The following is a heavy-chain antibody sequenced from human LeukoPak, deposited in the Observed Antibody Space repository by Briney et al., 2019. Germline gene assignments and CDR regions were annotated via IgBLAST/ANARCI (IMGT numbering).Heavy chain of an antibody. D-gene: IGHD5-24*01. V-gene: IGHV4-34*01. CDR2: INHSGTT. J-gene: IGHJ4*02. CDR1: IESFSGYY. CDR3: ARVAEMATIFDY. Sequence: SETLSLTCALYIESFSGYYWTWLRQPPGKGLEWIGEINHSGTTNYNPSLKSRVTISADTSKTQFSLKLSSVTAADTAVYYCARVAEMATIFDYWGQGTLVTVSS.